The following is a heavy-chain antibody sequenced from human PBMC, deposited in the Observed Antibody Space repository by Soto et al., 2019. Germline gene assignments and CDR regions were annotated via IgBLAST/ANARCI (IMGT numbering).Heavy chain of an antibody. CDR3: ARGLDYYDSSGYDF. V-gene: IGHV1-18*04. D-gene: IGHD3-22*01. Sequence: GASVKVSCKASGYTFTSYGISWVRQAPGQGLEWMGWISAYNGNTGYAQKFKGRVTRSRDISTSTVHMELSSLRSEDTAVYYCARGLDYYDSSGYDFWGQGTLVTSPQ. J-gene: IGHJ4*02. CDR2: ISAYNGNT. CDR1: GYTFTSYG.